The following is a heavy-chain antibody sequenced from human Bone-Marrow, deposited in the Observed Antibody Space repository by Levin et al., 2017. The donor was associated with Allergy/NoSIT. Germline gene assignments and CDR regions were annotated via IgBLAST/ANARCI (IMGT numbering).Heavy chain of an antibody. CDR3: AKRNLYDYGEYYFDS. D-gene: IGHD4-17*01. Sequence: PGGSLRLSCAASGFSFNIYAMSWVRQAPGKGLEWISAISGSGDASYYAVSAKGRLTTSRDNSENTLLLQMKHLRADDTAVYYCAKRNLYDYGEYYFDSWGQRTLVTVSS. J-gene: IGHJ4*02. CDR2: ISGSGDAS. CDR1: GFSFNIYA. V-gene: IGHV3-23*01.